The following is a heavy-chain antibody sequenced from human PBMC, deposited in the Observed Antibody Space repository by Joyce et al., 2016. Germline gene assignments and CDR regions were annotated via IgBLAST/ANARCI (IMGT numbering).Heavy chain of an antibody. CDR1: RFTFSSYP. D-gene: IGHD2-15*01. V-gene: IGHV3-30*04. Sequence: QVQLVESGGGVVQPGRSLRLSCAASRFTFSSYPMHWVRQAPGKVLGWVALIANDGNNKYYEDTVKGRFTISRDNSKNTLYLQMNSLSAEDTALYYCAREEQAVLTPGYFDCWGRGTLVTVSS. CDR2: IANDGNNK. CDR3: AREEQAVLTPGYFDC. J-gene: IGHJ4*02.